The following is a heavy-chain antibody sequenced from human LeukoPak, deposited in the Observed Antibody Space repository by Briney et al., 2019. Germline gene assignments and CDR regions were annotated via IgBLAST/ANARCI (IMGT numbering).Heavy chain of an antibody. D-gene: IGHD3-3*02. V-gene: IGHV3-30-3*01. Sequence: PGRSLRLSCAASGFTFSSYAMHWVRQAPGKGLEWVAIISYDGSNKYYADSVKGRFTISRDNSKNTLYLQMNSLRAEDTAVYYCAGDKVISRPVKAADYYYGMDVWGQGTTVTVSS. CDR3: AGDKVISRPVKAADYYYGMDV. CDR1: GFTFSSYA. J-gene: IGHJ6*02. CDR2: ISYDGSNK.